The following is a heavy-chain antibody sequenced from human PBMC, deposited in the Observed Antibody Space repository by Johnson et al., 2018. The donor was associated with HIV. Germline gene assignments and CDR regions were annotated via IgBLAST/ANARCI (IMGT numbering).Heavy chain of an antibody. CDR3: AREGGSYKDDAFDK. CDR2: ISWNSDNI. V-gene: IGHV3-9*01. J-gene: IGHJ3*02. D-gene: IGHD1-26*01. Sequence: VQLVESGGGVVQPGRSLRLSCAASGFIFDDYDMSWVRQAPGKGLEWVSGISWNSDNIAYADSVRGRFTIARDNAKNSLHLQMNSLRAEHTAFDYCAREGGSYKDDAFDKWGQGTMVTVSS. CDR1: GFIFDDYD.